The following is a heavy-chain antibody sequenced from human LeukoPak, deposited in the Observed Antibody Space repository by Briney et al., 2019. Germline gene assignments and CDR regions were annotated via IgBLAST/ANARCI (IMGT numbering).Heavy chain of an antibody. Sequence: SVKVSCKAPVGTFSSDATSWVRQAPGQGLEWMGRIIPIFGTANYAQKVQGRVTITTDESTSTAYMELSSLRSEDTAVYYCARLSLDSSGWYGMNPWGQGTLVTVSS. J-gene: IGHJ5*02. V-gene: IGHV1-69*05. CDR1: VGTFSSDA. CDR2: IIPIFGTA. D-gene: IGHD6-19*01. CDR3: ARLSLDSSGWYGMNP.